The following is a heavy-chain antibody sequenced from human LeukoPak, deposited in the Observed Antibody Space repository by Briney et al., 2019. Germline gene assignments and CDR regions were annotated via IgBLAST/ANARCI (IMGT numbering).Heavy chain of an antibody. J-gene: IGHJ5*02. CDR3: ARLPPGYYDSSGYQSP. CDR2: IIPIFGTA. CDR1: GGTFSSYA. V-gene: IGHV1-69*01. Sequence: GSSVKVSCKASGGTFSSYAISWVRQAPGQGLEWMGGIIPIFGTANYAQKFQGRVTITADESTSTAYMELGSLRSEDTAVYYCARLPPGYYDSSGYQSPWGQGTLVTVSS. D-gene: IGHD3-22*01.